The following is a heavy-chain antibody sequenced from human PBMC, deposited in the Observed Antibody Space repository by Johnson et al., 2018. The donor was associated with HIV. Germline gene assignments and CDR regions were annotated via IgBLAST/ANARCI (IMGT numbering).Heavy chain of an antibody. Sequence: QVQLVESGGGVVQPGRSLRLSCAATGFTLRTYGMHWVRQAPGKGLEWVAVISFDGNSRYYADSVKGRFTISRDNSKTTLYLQMTSLRAEDTAVYYCARGLRSGLIIGGAFDIWGQGTMVTVSS. CDR2: ISFDGNSR. J-gene: IGHJ3*02. CDR3: ARGLRSGLIIGGAFDI. D-gene: IGHD3-10*01. CDR1: GFTLRTYG. V-gene: IGHV3-30*03.